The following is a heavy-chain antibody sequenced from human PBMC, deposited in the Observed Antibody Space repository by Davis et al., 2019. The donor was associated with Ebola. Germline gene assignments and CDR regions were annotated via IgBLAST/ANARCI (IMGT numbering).Heavy chain of an antibody. J-gene: IGHJ2*01. CDR1: GYTFTSYG. D-gene: IGHD3-22*01. CDR2: ISAYNGNT. V-gene: IGHV1-18*01. CDR3: ARRFDSTGYYGWYFDL. Sequence: ASVKVSCKASGYTFTSYGISWVRQAPGQGLEWMGWISAYNGNTNYAQKLQGRVTMTRNSSIGTAYMELSSLRSEDTAVYYCARRFDSTGYYGWYFDLWGRGTLVTVSS.